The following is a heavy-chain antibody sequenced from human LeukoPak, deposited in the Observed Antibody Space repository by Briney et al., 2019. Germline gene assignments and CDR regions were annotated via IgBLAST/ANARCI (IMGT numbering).Heavy chain of an antibody. V-gene: IGHV1-69*13. CDR3: ARDSVQLWLFGY. CDR2: IIPIFGTA. CDR1: GGTFTSYA. D-gene: IGHD5-18*01. Sequence: SVKVSCKASGGTFTSYAISWVRQAPGQGLEWMGGIIPIFGTANYAQKFQGRVTITADESTSTAYMELSSLRSEDTAVYYCARDSVQLWLFGYWGQGTLVTVSS. J-gene: IGHJ4*02.